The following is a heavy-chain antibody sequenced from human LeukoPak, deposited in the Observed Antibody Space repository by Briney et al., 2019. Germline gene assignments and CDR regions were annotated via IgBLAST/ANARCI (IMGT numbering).Heavy chain of an antibody. CDR2: INSDGSST. Sequence: GGSLRPSCAASGFTFSSYWMHWVRQAPGKGLVWVSRINSDGSSTSHADSVKGRFTISRDNAKNTLYLQMNSLRAEDTAVYYCARDLGRIVGATAPDYWGQGTLVTVSS. CDR1: GFTFSSYW. V-gene: IGHV3-74*01. D-gene: IGHD1-26*01. J-gene: IGHJ4*02. CDR3: ARDLGRIVGATAPDY.